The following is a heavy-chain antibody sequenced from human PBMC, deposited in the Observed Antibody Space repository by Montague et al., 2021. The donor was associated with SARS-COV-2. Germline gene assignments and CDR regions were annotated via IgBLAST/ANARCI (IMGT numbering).Heavy chain of an antibody. V-gene: IGHV3-23*03. J-gene: IGHJ4*02. CDR1: GFTVRSYA. D-gene: IGHD2-15*01. CDR3: AKCTPEAAPEN. CDR2: IYSGGITT. Sequence: SLRLSCAASGFTVRSYAMGWVRQAPGKGLEWVSLIYSGGITTYHADSVKGRFTISRDNSKNTLYLQMDSLRVEDTAVYYCAKCTPEAAPENWGQGTLVTVSS.